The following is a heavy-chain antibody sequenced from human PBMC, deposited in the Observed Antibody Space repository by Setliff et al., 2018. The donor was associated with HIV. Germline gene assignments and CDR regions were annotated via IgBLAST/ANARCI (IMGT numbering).Heavy chain of an antibody. Sequence: LSLTCAVYGGSFSGYYWSWIRQPPGKGLEWIGEINHSGSTNYNPSLKSRVTISVDTSKNQFSLKLSSVTAADTAVYYCASFSPPFDYWGQGTLVTVSS. CDR2: INHSGST. CDR1: GGSFSGYY. J-gene: IGHJ4*02. CDR3: ASFSPPFDY. D-gene: IGHD3-3*01. V-gene: IGHV4-34*01.